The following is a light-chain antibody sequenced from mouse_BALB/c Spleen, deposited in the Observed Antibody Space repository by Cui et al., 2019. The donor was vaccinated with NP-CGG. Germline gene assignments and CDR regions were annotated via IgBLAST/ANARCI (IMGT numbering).Light chain of an antibody. CDR2: GTK. J-gene: IGLJ1*01. CDR1: TGAVTTNNY. Sequence: QAVLTQESQLTTYPDETVTFTCRSSTGAVTTNNYANWVQEKPDHLFTGLIGGTKNRAPGVPARFSGSLIGDKAALTITGAQTEDEAIYFCALWYSNHWVFGGGTKLTVL. CDR3: ALWYSNHWV. V-gene: IGLV1*01.